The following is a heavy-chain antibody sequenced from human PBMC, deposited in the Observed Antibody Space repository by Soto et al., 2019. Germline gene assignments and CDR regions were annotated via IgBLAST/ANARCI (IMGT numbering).Heavy chain of an antibody. D-gene: IGHD3-16*01. CDR3: ARVGFSLSLFDY. CDR2: ISSSSSYI. V-gene: IGHV3-21*01. J-gene: IGHJ4*02. Sequence: EVQLVESGGGLVKPGGSLRLSCAASGFTFSSYSMNWVRQAPGKGLEWVSSISSSSSYIYYADSVKGRFTISRDNDKNSLYLQMNSLRAEDTAVYYCARVGFSLSLFDYWGQGTLVTVSS. CDR1: GFTFSSYS.